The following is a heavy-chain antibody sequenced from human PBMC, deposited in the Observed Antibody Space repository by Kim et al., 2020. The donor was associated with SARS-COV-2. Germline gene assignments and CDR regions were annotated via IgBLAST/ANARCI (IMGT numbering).Heavy chain of an antibody. J-gene: IGHJ4*02. Sequence: LETLSLTCTVSGRSISSYYWSWIRQPPGKGLEWIGYIYYSGSTNYNPSLKSRVTISVDTSKNQFSLKLSSVTAADTAVYYCARGPWGYIDYWGQGTLVTVSS. CDR1: GRSISSYY. CDR2: IYYSGST. D-gene: IGHD3-16*01. CDR3: ARGPWGYIDY. V-gene: IGHV4-59*13.